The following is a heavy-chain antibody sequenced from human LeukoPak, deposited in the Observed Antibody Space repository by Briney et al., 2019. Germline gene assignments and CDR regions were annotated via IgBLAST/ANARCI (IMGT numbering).Heavy chain of an antibody. V-gene: IGHV4-34*01. CDR2: INHSGST. D-gene: IGHD3-10*01. Sequence: SDLLSLTCAVYGGSFSGYYWGWIRQPPGKGQEWIGEINHSGSTNYNPSLKSRVTISVDTSKNQFSLKLSSVTAADTAVYYCARPRGVRGVYFDYWGQGTLVTVSS. J-gene: IGHJ4*02. CDR3: ARPRGVRGVYFDY. CDR1: GGSFSGYY.